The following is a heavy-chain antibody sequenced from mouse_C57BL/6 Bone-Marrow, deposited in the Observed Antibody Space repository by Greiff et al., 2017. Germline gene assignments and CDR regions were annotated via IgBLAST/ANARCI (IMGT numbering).Heavy chain of an antibody. D-gene: IGHD1-1*01. CDR3: ERRGTVVAFYAMDY. V-gene: IGHV5-17*01. CDR1: GFTFSDYG. J-gene: IGHJ4*01. Sequence: EVMLVESGGGLVKPGGSLKLSCAASGFTFSDYGMHWVRQAPEKGLEWVAYISSGSSTIYYAATVKGRFTISRDNPKNTLSLQITSLRSEDTAMYYSERRGTVVAFYAMDYWGQGTSGTVSS. CDR2: ISSGSSTI.